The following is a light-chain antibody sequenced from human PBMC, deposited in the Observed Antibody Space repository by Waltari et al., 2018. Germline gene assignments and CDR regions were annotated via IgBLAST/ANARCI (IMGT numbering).Light chain of an antibody. CDR2: WAS. CDR3: QQYFSAPYT. Sequence: DIVMTQSPDSLAVSLGERATVHCRSSQSVLYSSNNNNYLTWYQQKPGQPPKLLISWASTRESGVPDRFSGSGSGTDFTLTISSLQAEDVAVYYCQQYFSAPYTFGQGTKLEIK. J-gene: IGKJ2*01. V-gene: IGKV4-1*01. CDR1: QSVLYSSNNNNY.